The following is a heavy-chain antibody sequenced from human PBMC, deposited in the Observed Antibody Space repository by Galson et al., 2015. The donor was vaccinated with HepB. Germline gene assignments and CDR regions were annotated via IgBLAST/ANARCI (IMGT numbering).Heavy chain of an antibody. CDR2: INPNSGGT. Sequence: SVKVSCKASGYTFTGYYMHWVRQAPGQGLEWMGWINPNSGGTNYAQKFQGRVTMTRDTSISTAYMELSRLRSDDTAVYYCASASLGYCSGGSCYVYYYMDVWGKGTTVTVSS. J-gene: IGHJ6*03. CDR1: GYTFTGYY. V-gene: IGHV1-2*02. D-gene: IGHD2-15*01. CDR3: ASASLGYCSGGSCYVYYYMDV.